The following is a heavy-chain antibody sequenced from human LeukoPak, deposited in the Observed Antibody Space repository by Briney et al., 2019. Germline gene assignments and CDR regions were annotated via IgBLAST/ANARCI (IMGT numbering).Heavy chain of an antibody. CDR1: GYSFTSYW. CDR2: IYPGDSDT. V-gene: IGHV5-51*01. J-gene: IGHJ4*02. CDR3: ARPYDFWSGASFFDY. Sequence: GESLKISCKGSGYSFTSYWIGWVRQMPGKGLEWMGIIYPGDSDTRYSPSFQGQVTISADKSISTAYLQWSSLKASDTAMYYCARPYDFWSGASFFDYWGQGTLVTVSS. D-gene: IGHD3-3*01.